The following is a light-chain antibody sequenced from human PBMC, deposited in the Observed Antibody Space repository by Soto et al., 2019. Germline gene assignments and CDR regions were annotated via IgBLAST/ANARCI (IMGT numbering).Light chain of an antibody. J-gene: IGKJ2*01. CDR3: QQYNFGYT. V-gene: IGKV3-15*01. CDR2: GAS. Sequence: EIVMTQSAATLSVSPGERATLSCRASQSVSSNLAWYQQKPGQAPRLLIYGASTRATGIPARFSGSGSGTEFTLTISSLQSEDFAVYYCQQYNFGYTFGQGTKLEIK. CDR1: QSVSSN.